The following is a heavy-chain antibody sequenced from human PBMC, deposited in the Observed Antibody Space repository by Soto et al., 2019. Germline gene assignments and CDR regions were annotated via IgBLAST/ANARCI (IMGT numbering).Heavy chain of an antibody. CDR2: IYAADSNT. J-gene: IGHJ4*02. V-gene: IGHV5-51*01. D-gene: IGHD6-19*01. CDR3: ARRGTYSSGWDY. Sequence: GWIRQPPGKGLEWMGIIYAADSNTRYSPSFQGQVTISADKSISTAYLQWSSLKASDTAMYYCARRGTYSSGWDYWGQGTLVTVSS.